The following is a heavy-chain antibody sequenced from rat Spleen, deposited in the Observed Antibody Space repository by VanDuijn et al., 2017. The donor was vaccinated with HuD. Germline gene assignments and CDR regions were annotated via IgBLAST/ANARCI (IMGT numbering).Heavy chain of an antibody. CDR2: INSAGST. J-gene: IGHJ2*01. CDR3: ARRGAPFDY. D-gene: IGHD4-3*01. Sequence: EIQLQESGPGLVKPSQSFSLPCSVTGYTITSSYRWNWIRKFPGNKLEWLGYINSAGSTNYNPSLKSRISITRDTSKNQFFLQVNSVTTEDTATYYCARRGAPFDYWSQGVMVTVSS. CDR1: GYTITSSYR. V-gene: IGHV3-3*01.